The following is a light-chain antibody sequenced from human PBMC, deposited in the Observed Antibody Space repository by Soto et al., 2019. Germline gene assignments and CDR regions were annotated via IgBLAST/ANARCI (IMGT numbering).Light chain of an antibody. V-gene: IGKV3-20*01. Sequence: ILLTQSPATLSLSPGDRATLSCRASQSVSSYLAWYQQKPGQAPRLLIYDASSRATGIPARFSGSGSGTDFTLTISRLEPEDFAVYYCQQYGSSPRTFGGGTKVDIK. CDR1: QSVSSY. J-gene: IGKJ4*02. CDR3: QQYGSSPRT. CDR2: DAS.